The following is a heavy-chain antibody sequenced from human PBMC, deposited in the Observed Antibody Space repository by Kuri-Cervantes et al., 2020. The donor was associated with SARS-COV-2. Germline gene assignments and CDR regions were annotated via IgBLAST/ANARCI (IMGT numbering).Heavy chain of an antibody. Sequence: GRPLRLSCAASGFTFSRTDMHWVRQAPGKGLEWVAVISHDGKTKKCIASGKGRFTTSRDNSQNTLYLHMKSLRSEDTAMYYCAKDRVGVQDFWGQGTLVTVSS. CDR1: GFTFSRTD. D-gene: IGHD2-21*01. J-gene: IGHJ4*02. CDR2: ISHDGKTK. CDR3: AKDRVGVQDF. V-gene: IGHV3-30*18.